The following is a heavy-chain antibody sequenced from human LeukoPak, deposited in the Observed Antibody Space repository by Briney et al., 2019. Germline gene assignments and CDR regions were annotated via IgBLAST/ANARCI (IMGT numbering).Heavy chain of an antibody. CDR2: ISGSGGSA. Sequence: GGSLRLSCAASGFTFSSYALTWVRQAPGKGLEWVSVISGSGGSAFYADSVKGRFTISRGNSKNTLYMQMNSLRAEDTAVYYCAKEKRDGYNYSIDCWGQGTLVTVSS. D-gene: IGHD5-24*01. CDR3: AKEKRDGYNYSIDC. J-gene: IGHJ4*02. V-gene: IGHV3-23*01. CDR1: GFTFSSYA.